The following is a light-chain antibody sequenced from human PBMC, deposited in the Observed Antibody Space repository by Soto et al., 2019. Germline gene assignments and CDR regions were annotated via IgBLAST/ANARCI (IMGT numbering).Light chain of an antibody. CDR2: GAS. V-gene: IGKV3-20*01. J-gene: IGKJ1*01. Sequence: EIVLTQSPGTLSLAPLEIATLSCRASQSVSSSYLAWYQQKPGQAPRLLIYGASSRATGIPDRFSGSGSGTDFTLTISSLQPDDFATYYCQQYHAYSWTFGQGTKVDIK. CDR1: QSVSSSY. CDR3: QQYHAYSWT.